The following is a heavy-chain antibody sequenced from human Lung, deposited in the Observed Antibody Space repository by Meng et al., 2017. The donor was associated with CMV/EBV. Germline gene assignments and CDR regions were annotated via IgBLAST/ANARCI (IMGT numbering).Heavy chain of an antibody. Sequence: ASXXVSXKVSGYRLSELSMHWVRQAPGKGLEWMGGFDLEDGKTIYAQKFQGRVTMTEDTSTDTAYMDLSSLRSEDTAVYYCAIFGLVGGLDAFDVWGQGKMV. D-gene: IGHD3/OR15-3a*01. V-gene: IGHV1-24*01. CDR1: GYRLSELS. J-gene: IGHJ3*01. CDR3: AIFGLVGGLDAFDV. CDR2: FDLEDGKT.